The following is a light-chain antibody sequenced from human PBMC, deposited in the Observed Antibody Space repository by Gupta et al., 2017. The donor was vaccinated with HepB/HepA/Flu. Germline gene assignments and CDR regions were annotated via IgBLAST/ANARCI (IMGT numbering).Light chain of an antibody. V-gene: IGKV6-21*01. CDR1: QSVGTS. J-gene: IGKJ1*01. CDR2: YVS. Sequence: EIALTQSLDFQSVTQGEKVTITCRDSQSVGTSLHWYQQQPDQSPKLLIKYVSQSFSGVPSRFSGSGSGTTYTLTINSREAEDGATYYCHQTSSLPWTFGQGTKVEIK. CDR3: HQTSSLPWT.